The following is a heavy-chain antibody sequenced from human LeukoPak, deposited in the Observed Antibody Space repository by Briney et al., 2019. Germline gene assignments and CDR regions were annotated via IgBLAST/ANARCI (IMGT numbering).Heavy chain of an antibody. CDR3: ARTIRYYYMDV. CDR2: MYHSGST. J-gene: IGHJ6*03. Sequence: SETLSLTCTVSNYSISTDYYWGWIRQPPGKGLEWIGTMYHSGSTYYNPSFKSRVTISVDTSKNQFSLKLSSVTAADTAVYYCARTIRYYYMDVWGKGTTVTVSS. CDR1: NYSISTDYY. V-gene: IGHV4-38-2*02. D-gene: IGHD5-24*01.